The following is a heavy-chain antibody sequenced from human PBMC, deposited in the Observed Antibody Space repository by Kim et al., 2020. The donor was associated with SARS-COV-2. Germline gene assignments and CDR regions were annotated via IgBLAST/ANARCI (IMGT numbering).Heavy chain of an antibody. V-gene: IGHV5-51*01. CDR3: ARANRRATGAFDI. J-gene: IGHJ3*02. D-gene: IGHD1-26*01. Sequence: YSPSIQGQVTLSADKSISTAYLQWSSLKASDTAMYYCARANRRATGAFDIWGQGTMVTVSS.